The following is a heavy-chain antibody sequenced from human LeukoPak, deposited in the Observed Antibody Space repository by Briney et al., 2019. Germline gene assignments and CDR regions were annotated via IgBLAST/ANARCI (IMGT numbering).Heavy chain of an antibody. V-gene: IGHV4-59*01. CDR2: IYYSGST. Sequence: PSETLSLTCTVSGGSISSYCRSWIRQPPGKGLEWIGYIYYSGSTNYNPSLKSRVTISVDTSKNQFSLKLSSVTAADTAVYYCARERGYSGYAPLDYWGQGTLVTVSS. J-gene: IGHJ4*02. D-gene: IGHD5-12*01. CDR3: ARERGYSGYAPLDY. CDR1: GGSISSYC.